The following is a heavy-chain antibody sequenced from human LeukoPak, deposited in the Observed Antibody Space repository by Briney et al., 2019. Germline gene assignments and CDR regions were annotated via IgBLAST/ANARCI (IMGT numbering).Heavy chain of an antibody. V-gene: IGHV4-34*01. D-gene: IGHD6-13*01. CDR2: INHSGST. CDR3: ARGIRRIAADGSRFDY. Sequence: SETLSLTCAVYDGSFSGYYWSWIRQPPGKGLEWIGEINHSGSTNYNPSLKSRVTISVDTSKNQFSLKLSSVTAADTAVYYCARGIRRIAADGSRFDYWGQGTLVTVSS. CDR1: DGSFSGYY. J-gene: IGHJ4*02.